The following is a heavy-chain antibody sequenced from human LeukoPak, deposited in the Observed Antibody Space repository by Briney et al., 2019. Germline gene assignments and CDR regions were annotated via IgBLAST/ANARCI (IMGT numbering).Heavy chain of an antibody. D-gene: IGHD3-10*01. V-gene: IGHV2-5*01. CDR2: TYWNNDK. Sequence: ESGPTLVKPTQTLTLTCTFSGFSLSSTRVGVGWIRQPRGKALEWLAVTYWNNDKSYSPSLKSRLTITKDTSKNQVVLIMTNMDPVDTGTYYCAHKGRGSGSYNMWGQGTLVTVSS. CDR1: GFSLSSTRVG. CDR3: AHKGRGSGSYNM. J-gene: IGHJ4*02.